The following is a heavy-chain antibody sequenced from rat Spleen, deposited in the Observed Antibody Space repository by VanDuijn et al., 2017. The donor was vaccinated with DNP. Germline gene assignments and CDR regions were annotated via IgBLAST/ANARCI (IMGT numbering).Heavy chain of an antibody. J-gene: IGHJ4*01. Sequence: QVQLKESGPGLVQPSQTLSLTCTVSGFSLTSNGVSWVRQPPGKGLEWIAAISSGGSTYYNSALKSRLSISRDTSRSQVFLKMNSLQTEDTASYFCTRDRDVMDAWGQGASVTVSS. CDR2: ISSGGST. CDR3: TRDRDVMDA. V-gene: IGHV2S12*01. CDR1: GFSLTSNG. D-gene: IGHD1-5*01.